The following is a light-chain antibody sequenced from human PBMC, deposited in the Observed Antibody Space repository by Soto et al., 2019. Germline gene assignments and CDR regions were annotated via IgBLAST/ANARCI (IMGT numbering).Light chain of an antibody. CDR1: QSISSY. V-gene: IGKV1-39*01. Sequence: EIQMTQSPSSLSASVGDRVTITCRASQSISSYLNWYQQKPGKAPKLLIYAASSLQSGVPSRFSGSGSGTDGTLTISSLKTEDGTTYYCQQSYSTPITFGQGTRLEIK. CDR2: AAS. CDR3: QQSYSTPIT. J-gene: IGKJ5*01.